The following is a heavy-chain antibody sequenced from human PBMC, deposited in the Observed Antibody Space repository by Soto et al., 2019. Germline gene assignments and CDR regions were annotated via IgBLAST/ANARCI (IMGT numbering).Heavy chain of an antibody. J-gene: IGHJ6*02. V-gene: IGHV1-2*02. CDR3: AREWPEGGMDV. Sequence: ASVKVSCKASGYTFTGYYIHWVRQAPGQGLEWMGWVNPNSGGTNYAQKFQGRVTMTRGTSISTAYMELSRLRSDDTAVYYCAREWPEGGMDVWGQGTTVTVSS. CDR1: GYTFTGYY. D-gene: IGHD5-12*01. CDR2: VNPNSGGT.